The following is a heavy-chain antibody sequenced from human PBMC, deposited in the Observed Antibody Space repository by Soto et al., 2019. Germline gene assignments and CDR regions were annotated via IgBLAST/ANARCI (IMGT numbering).Heavy chain of an antibody. CDR1: GFTFSSYD. D-gene: IGHD2-15*01. V-gene: IGHV3-30-3*01. CDR2: ISYDGS. Sequence: QVQLVESGGGVVQPGRSLRLSCAASGFTFSSYDMHWVREAPGKGLEWVAVISYDGSNADSVKGRFTISRDNSKNTLYLQMNGLRAEDTAVYYCAREYCSDGSCYSISLDYWGQRTLVTVSS. J-gene: IGHJ4*02. CDR3: AREYCSDGSCYSISLDY.